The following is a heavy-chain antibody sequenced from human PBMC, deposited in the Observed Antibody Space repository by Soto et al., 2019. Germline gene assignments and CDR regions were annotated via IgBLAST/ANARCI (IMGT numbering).Heavy chain of an antibody. CDR3: ASVTFGGIVLAH. CDR2: IYFNGNT. V-gene: IGHV4-59*01. J-gene: IGHJ4*02. Sequence: SETLSLTCTVSAASFSKYYWTWIRQPPGKGLEWIGYIYFNGNTKYNPSLEGRLTISIDTSKKEFSLKLTSVTAADAAVYYCASVTFGGIVLAHWGQGTLVTVSS. CDR1: AASFSKYY. D-gene: IGHD3-16*01.